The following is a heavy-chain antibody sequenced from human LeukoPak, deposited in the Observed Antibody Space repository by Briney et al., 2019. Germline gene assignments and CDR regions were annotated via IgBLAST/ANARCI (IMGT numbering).Heavy chain of an antibody. Sequence: ASVKVSCKASGYTFTGYYMHWVRQAPGQGLEWMGWINPNSGGTNYAQKFQGRVTMTRDTSISTAYMELSRLRSDDTAVYYCARDRWYGSGSLVYWGQGTLVTVSS. CDR2: INPNSGGT. J-gene: IGHJ4*02. D-gene: IGHD3-10*01. CDR3: ARDRWYGSGSLVY. V-gene: IGHV1-2*02. CDR1: GYTFTGYY.